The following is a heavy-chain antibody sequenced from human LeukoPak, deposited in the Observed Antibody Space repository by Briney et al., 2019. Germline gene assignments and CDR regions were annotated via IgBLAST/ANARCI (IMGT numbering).Heavy chain of an antibody. J-gene: IGHJ6*03. CDR1: GFTFSSYS. Sequence: GGSLRLSCAASGFTFSSYSMNWVRQAPGKGLEWVSSISSSSSYIYYADSVKGRFTISRDNAKNSLYLQMNSLRAEDTALYHCAKQQLVRAAYYYYYMDVWGKGTTVTVSS. V-gene: IGHV3-21*04. CDR3: AKQQLVRAAYYYYYMDV. D-gene: IGHD6-6*01. CDR2: ISSSSSYI.